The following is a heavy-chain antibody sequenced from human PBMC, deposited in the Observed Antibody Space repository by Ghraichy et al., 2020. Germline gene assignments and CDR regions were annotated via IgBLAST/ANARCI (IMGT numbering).Heavy chain of an antibody. D-gene: IGHD2-8*01. V-gene: IGHV3-48*02. Sequence: GGSLRLSCAASGFTFSSYSMNWVRQAPGKGLEWVSYISSTSSTIYYADSVKGRFTISRDNAKNSLYLQMNSLRDEDTAVYYCARGLYCTNGVCTFDYWGQGTLVTVSS. J-gene: IGHJ4*02. CDR1: GFTFSSYS. CDR3: ARGLYCTNGVCTFDY. CDR2: ISSTSSTI.